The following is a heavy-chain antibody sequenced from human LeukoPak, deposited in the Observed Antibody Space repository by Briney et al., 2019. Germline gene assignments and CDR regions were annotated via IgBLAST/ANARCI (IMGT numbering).Heavy chain of an antibody. D-gene: IGHD3-22*01. CDR3: AKAGVRYSDSSALYAFDF. Sequence: NTSETLSLTCTVSGGSISSASYFWGWLRQPPGKGLEWIGTLDYSGSTYYSASLKTRATMSGDTTRNQFSLRLSSVNAADTAVYYCAKAGVRYSDSSALYAFDFWGPGTMVTVSS. J-gene: IGHJ3*01. V-gene: IGHV4-39*01. CDR2: LDYSGST. CDR1: GGSISSASYF.